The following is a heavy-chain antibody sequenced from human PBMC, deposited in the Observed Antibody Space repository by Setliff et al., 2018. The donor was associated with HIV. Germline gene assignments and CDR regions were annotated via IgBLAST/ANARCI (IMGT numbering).Heavy chain of an antibody. V-gene: IGHV4-34*01. Sequence: SETLSLTCAVYGGSFSGHQWSWIRQPPGKGLEWIGEINHSEDTNYNSFLKSRVTISLDMSKNQFSLKLSSVTAADTAVYYCERCRLNGGFNLWGQGTLVTVSS. CDR2: INHSEDT. CDR1: GGSFSGHQ. J-gene: IGHJ5*02. D-gene: IGHD7-27*01. CDR3: ERCRLNGGFNL.